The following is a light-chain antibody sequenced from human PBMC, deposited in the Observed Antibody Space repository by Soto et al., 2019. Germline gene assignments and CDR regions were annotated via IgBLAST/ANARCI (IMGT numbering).Light chain of an antibody. CDR3: QQAGSSPFFT. V-gene: IGKV3-20*01. CDR1: QSVSSSY. CDR2: GAS. J-gene: IGKJ3*01. Sequence: EMVLTQSPGTLSLSPGERATLSCSASQSVSSSYLAWYQQKPGQAPRLLIYGASSRATGIPDRFSGSGSGTYGTLTSSRLEPADFAVYSCQQAGSSPFFTFGTGTKVDIK.